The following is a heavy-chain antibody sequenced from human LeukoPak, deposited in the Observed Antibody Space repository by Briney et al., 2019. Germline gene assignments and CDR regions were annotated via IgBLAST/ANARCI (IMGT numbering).Heavy chain of an antibody. CDR3: ANERHTAMVTIDY. D-gene: IGHD5-18*01. V-gene: IGHV3-30*02. Sequence: GGSLRLSCAASGFTFSSYGMHWVRQAPGKGLEWVAFIRYDGSNKYYADSVKGRFTISRDNSKNTLYLQMNSLRAEDTAVYYCANERHTAMVTIDYWGQGTLVTVSS. J-gene: IGHJ4*02. CDR1: GFTFSSYG. CDR2: IRYDGSNK.